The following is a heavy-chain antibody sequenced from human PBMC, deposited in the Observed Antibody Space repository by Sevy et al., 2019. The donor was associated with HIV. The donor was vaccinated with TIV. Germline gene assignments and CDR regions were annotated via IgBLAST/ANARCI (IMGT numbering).Heavy chain of an antibody. CDR2: IYYNGHI. CDR1: GGSITSLD. CDR3: AGENAWGRGYS. V-gene: IGHV4-59*08. D-gene: IGHD1-26*01. Sequence: SEILSLTCTVSGGSITSLDWNWIRQPPGKGLEWIANIYYNGHINYNPSLKSRVTLSLDTSTNQFSLRLSSVTAADTAMYYCAGENAWGRGYSWGQGTLVTVSS. J-gene: IGHJ4*02.